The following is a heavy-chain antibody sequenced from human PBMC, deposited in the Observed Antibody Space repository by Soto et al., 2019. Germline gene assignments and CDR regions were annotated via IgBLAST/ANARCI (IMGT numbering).Heavy chain of an antibody. J-gene: IGHJ4*02. CDR3: AGVYTGASWDY. D-gene: IGHD2-8*01. Sequence: QVQLVQSGAEVTKPGASVKVSCKASGYTFTSYGISWVRQAPGQGLEWMGWISTYNGNTNYAQTLQGRVTMTTDTPTGTAYMELRSRRPDDTAGYYCAGVYTGASWDYCGRGTLVRVPS. CDR1: GYTFTSYG. V-gene: IGHV1-18*01. CDR2: ISTYNGNT.